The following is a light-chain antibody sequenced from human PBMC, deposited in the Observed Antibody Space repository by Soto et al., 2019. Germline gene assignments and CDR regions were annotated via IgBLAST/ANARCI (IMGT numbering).Light chain of an antibody. Sequence: QSALTQPPSASGSPGQSVTISCTGTSSDVGGYNYVSWYQQHPGKAPKFMIYEVSKRPSGVPDRFSGSKSGNTASLTVSGLQAEDEADYYCSSYAGSILYVFGTGTKLTVL. V-gene: IGLV2-8*01. J-gene: IGLJ1*01. CDR3: SSYAGSILYV. CDR1: SSDVGGYNY. CDR2: EVS.